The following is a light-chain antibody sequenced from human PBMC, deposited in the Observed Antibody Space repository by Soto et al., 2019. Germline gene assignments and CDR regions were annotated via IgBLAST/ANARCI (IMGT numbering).Light chain of an antibody. V-gene: IGKV1-39*01. CDR1: QSISTY. Sequence: DLQMTQSPSSLSASVGDRVTITCRASQSISTYLNWYQQKPGRAPNLLIYGASSLQSGVPSRFTGSGSGTDFTLTISSLQPEDFATYHCQQSYSTPWTFGQGTKVEIK. CDR3: QQSYSTPWT. J-gene: IGKJ1*01. CDR2: GAS.